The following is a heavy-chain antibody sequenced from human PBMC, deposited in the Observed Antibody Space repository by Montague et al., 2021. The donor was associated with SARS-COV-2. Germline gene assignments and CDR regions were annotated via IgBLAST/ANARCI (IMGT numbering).Heavy chain of an antibody. V-gene: IGHV3-9*01. J-gene: IGHJ4*02. D-gene: IGHD6-13*01. CDR3: AKDARPGIGAPEDH. Sequence: SLRLSCAASGFTFGDYTMHWVRQAPGKGLEWVSGINWNSGSIGYADSVKGRVTISRDNAKRYLYLEMNSLRGEDTAIYHCAKDARPGIGAPEDHWGQGTLVIVSS. CDR2: INWNSGSI. CDR1: GFTFGDYT.